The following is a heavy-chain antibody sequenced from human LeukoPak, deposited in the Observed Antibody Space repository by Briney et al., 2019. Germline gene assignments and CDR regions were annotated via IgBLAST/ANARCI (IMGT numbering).Heavy chain of an antibody. CDR1: GFTFSSYW. CDR3: AKDGLDYGDSPYYYYYYGMDV. J-gene: IGHJ6*02. D-gene: IGHD4-17*01. Sequence: TGGSLRLSCAASGFTFSSYWMSWVRQAPGKGLDWVANIKQDGSEKYYVDSVKGRFTISRDNAKNTLYLQMNSLRAEDTAVYYCAKDGLDYGDSPYYYYYYGMDVWGQGTTVTVSS. CDR2: IKQDGSEK. V-gene: IGHV3-7*03.